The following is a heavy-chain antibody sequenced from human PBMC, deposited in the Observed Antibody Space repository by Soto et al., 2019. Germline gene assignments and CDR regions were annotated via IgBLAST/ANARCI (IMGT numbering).Heavy chain of an antibody. CDR3: ARGRNTSCYWCWFDP. CDR2: INPNSGGA. Sequence: GASVKVSCKASGYTFTGYYMHWVRQAPGQGLEWMGWINPNSGGANYAQKFQGWVTMTRDTSISTAYMELRSLRSDDTAVYYCARGRNTSCYWCWFDPWGQGTLVTVSS. D-gene: IGHD2-2*01. CDR1: GYTFTGYY. V-gene: IGHV1-2*04. J-gene: IGHJ5*02.